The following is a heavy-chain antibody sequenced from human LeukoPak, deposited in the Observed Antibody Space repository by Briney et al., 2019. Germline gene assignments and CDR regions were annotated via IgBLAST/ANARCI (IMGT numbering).Heavy chain of an antibody. Sequence: SETLSLTCTVSGGSISSSSYYWGWIRQPPGKGLEWIGSIYYSGSTYYNPSLKSRVTISVDTSKNQFSLKLSSVTAADTAVYYCARHSESRCYYFDHWGPGPVVTVSS. V-gene: IGHV4-39*01. CDR3: ARHSESRCYYFDH. CDR2: IYYSGST. D-gene: IGHD3-22*01. CDR1: GGSISSSSYY. J-gene: IGHJ4*02.